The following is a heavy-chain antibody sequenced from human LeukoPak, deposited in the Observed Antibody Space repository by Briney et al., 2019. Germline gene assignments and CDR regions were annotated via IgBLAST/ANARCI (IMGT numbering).Heavy chain of an antibody. CDR3: ASSGVPAAYYYYMDV. CDR2: IIPIFGTA. V-gene: IGHV1-69*05. Sequence: SVKVSCTASGGTFSSYAISWVRQAPGQGLEWMGGIIPIFGTANYAQKFQGRVTITTDESTSTAYMELSSLRSEDTAVYYCASSGVPAAYYYYMDVWGKGTTVTVSS. J-gene: IGHJ6*03. D-gene: IGHD2-2*01. CDR1: GGTFSSYA.